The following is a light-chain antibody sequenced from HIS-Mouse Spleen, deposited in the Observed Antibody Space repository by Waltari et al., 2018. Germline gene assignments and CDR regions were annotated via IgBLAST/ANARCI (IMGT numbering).Light chain of an antibody. CDR3: SSYAGSNNYV. J-gene: IGLJ1*01. V-gene: IGLV2-8*01. CDR1: SRDVGGHNY. CDR2: EVS. Sequence: QSALTQPPPASGSPGQSATISCTGTSRDVGGHNYVTWYQQHPGKAPKLMISEVSKRPSGVPDRFSGSKSGNTASLTVSGLQAEDEADYYCSSYAGSNNYVFGTGTKVTVL.